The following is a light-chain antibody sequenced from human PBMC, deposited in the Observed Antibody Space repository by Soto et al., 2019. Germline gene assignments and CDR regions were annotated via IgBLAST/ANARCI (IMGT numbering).Light chain of an antibody. CDR3: QQHYKLPPA. V-gene: IGKV3-15*01. Sequence: EIVMTQSPVTLSVSPGETVILSCRASQSLRSNLAWYQQKPGQTPRLLIYSASIRAAATPARFSGSGAGTNFSLTISSLQSEDFAVYYCQQHYKLPPAFGQGTKVDLK. CDR1: QSLRSN. J-gene: IGKJ1*01. CDR2: SAS.